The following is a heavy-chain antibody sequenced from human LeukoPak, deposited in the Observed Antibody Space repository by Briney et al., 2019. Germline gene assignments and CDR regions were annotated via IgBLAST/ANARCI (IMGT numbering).Heavy chain of an antibody. D-gene: IGHD6-6*01. J-gene: IGHJ4*02. Sequence: GGSLRLSRAASGFTFSSYGMHWVRQAPGKGLEGVAVIWYDGSNKYYADSVKGGFTISRDNSKNTLYLQMNSLRAEDTAVYYCAKSLKNYSSSAFDYWRQGTLVTVSS. V-gene: IGHV3-33*06. CDR1: GFTFSSYG. CDR3: AKSLKNYSSSAFDY. CDR2: IWYDGSNK.